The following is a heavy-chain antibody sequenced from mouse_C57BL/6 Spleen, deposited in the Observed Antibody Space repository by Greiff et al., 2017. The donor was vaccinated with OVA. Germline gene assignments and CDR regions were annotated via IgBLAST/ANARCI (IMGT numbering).Heavy chain of an antibody. CDR2: IYPGNSDT. V-gene: IGHV1-5*01. J-gene: IGHJ1*03. CDR1: GYTFTSYW. CDR3: TTVTTVVATGYFDV. Sequence: EVQLVESGTVLARPGASVKMSCKTSGYTFTSYWMHWVKQRPGQGLEWIGAIYPGNSDTSYNQKFKGKAKLTAVTSASTAYMELSSLTNEDSAVYYCTTVTTVVATGYFDVWGTGTTVTVSS. D-gene: IGHD1-1*01.